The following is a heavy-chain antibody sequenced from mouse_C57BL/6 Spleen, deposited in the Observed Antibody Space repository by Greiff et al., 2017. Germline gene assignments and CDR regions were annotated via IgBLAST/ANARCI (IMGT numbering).Heavy chain of an antibody. CDR1: GFSITSGYY. CDR3: AREDFAY. V-gene: IGHV3-6*01. CDR2: ISYDGSN. Sequence: EVQLQESGPGLVKPSQSLYLTCSVTGFSITSGYYWNWIRQFPGNQLEWMGYISYDGSNNYNPSLTNRIFITRDSPKYQYVLRLNSVTTENTATYYCAREDFAYWGQGTLVTVSA. J-gene: IGHJ3*01.